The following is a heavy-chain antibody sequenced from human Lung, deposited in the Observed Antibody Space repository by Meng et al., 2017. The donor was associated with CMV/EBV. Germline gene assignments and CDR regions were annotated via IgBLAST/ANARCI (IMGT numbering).Heavy chain of an antibody. CDR2: IIPIVGLT. J-gene: IGHJ5*02. CDR1: GGTFSNYG. D-gene: IGHD5-18*01. V-gene: IGHV1-69*10. CDR3: ARDVDTTLVGSGWFDP. Sequence: QVQLVPSGTVVKKPGSSVKVSCQASGGTFSNYGISWLRQAPGQGLEWMGGIIPIVGLTNYAQKFQGRVTITADKSTTTAYLELSSLRSADTAVYYCARDVDTTLVGSGWFDPWGQGTLVTVSS.